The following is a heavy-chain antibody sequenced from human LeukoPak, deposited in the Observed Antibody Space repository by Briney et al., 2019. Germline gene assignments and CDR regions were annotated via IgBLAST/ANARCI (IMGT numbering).Heavy chain of an antibody. D-gene: IGHD4-23*01. Sequence: SVKVSCKASGGTFSNYAISWVRQAPGQGLEWMGGIIPIFGTANYAQKFQGRVTVTTDESTTTAYMELSSLRSEDTAVYYCARFDATTVVTPYEYYFDYWGQGTLVTVSS. J-gene: IGHJ4*02. V-gene: IGHV1-69*05. CDR3: ARFDATTVVTPYEYYFDY. CDR1: GGTFSNYA. CDR2: IIPIFGTA.